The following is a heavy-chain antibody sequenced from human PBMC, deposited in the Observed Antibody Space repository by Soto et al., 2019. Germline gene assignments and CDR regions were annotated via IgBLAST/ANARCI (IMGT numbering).Heavy chain of an antibody. CDR1: GGSSSRSTYH. V-gene: IGHV4-39*01. D-gene: IGHD2-2*02. CDR2: IYYIGST. J-gene: IGHJ5*02. CDR3: ARQVPAAIRLGWFDP. Sequence: SETLSLTCTVSGGSSSRSTYHWGWILQPPGKGLEWIGSIYYIGSTYYRPSLKSRVTISVDTSKNQFSLKLSSVTAADTAVYYCARQVPAAIRLGWFDPWGQGTLVTVSS.